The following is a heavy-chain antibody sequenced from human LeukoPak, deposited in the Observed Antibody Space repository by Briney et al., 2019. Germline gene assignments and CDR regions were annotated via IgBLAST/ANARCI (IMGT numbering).Heavy chain of an antibody. V-gene: IGHV4-39*07. Sequence: SETLSLTCTVSGDSINNGSSYWGWIRQPPGKGLEWIGSYYYSGSTNYNPSLKSRVTISVDTSKNQFSLKLSSVTAADTAVYYCARETSQKGAHYMDVWGKGTTVTISS. CDR1: GDSINNGSSY. D-gene: IGHD3-16*01. J-gene: IGHJ6*03. CDR2: YYYSGST. CDR3: ARETSQKGAHYMDV.